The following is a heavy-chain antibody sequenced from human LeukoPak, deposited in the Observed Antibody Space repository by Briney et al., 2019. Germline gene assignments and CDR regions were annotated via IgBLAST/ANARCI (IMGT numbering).Heavy chain of an antibody. CDR1: GGSISSYY. D-gene: IGHD3-3*01. CDR2: IYYSGST. J-gene: IGHJ5*02. CDR3: ARGGNIWSGLSGRNWFDP. Sequence: SETLSLTCTVSGGSISSYYWSWIRQPPGKGLEWIGYIYYSGSTNYNPSLKSRVNISVDTSKNQFSLKLSSVTAADTAVYYCARGGNIWSGLSGRNWFDPWGQGTLVTVSS. V-gene: IGHV4-59*12.